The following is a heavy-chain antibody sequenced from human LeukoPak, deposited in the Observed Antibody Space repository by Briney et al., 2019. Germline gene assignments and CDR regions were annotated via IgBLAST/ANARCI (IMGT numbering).Heavy chain of an antibody. CDR2: IYYSGST. V-gene: IGHV4-59*11. Sequence: SETLSLTCTVSGGSISSHYWSWIRQPPGKGLEWIGYIYYSGSTDYNPSLKSRVTISVDTSKNQFSLKLSSVTAADTAVYYCAGSILTGHFDYWGQGTLVTVSS. CDR1: GGSISSHY. J-gene: IGHJ4*02. CDR3: AGSILTGHFDY. D-gene: IGHD3-9*01.